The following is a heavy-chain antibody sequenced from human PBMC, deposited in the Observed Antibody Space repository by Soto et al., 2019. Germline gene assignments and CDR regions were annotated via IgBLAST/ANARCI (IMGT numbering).Heavy chain of an antibody. V-gene: IGHV3-66*01. CDR1: GFTVSRNY. J-gene: IGHJ3*02. CDR2: INSGGST. Sequence: EVQLVESGGGLVQPGGSLRLSCAASGFTVSRNYMSWVRQAPGKGLEWVSVINSGGSTYYADSVKDRFTISRDNSNNTLYLQVNSLRAEDTAVYYCARGQPYSGTYFAFDIWGQGTMVTVSS. D-gene: IGHD1-26*01. CDR3: ARGQPYSGTYFAFDI.